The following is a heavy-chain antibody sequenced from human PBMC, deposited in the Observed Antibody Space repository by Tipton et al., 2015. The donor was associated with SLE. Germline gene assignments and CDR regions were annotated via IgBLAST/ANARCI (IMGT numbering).Heavy chain of an antibody. D-gene: IGHD4-11*01. Sequence: TLSLTCTVSGGSISNYYWSWIRQPPGKGLEFIGYLYHSGTTKYNPSLKSRVTISVDTSRQFSLKLSSVTAADTAVYYCAREFLNPVTTVHYYFDLWGRGTLVTVSS. V-gene: IGHV4-59*01. CDR2: LYHSGTT. J-gene: IGHJ2*01. CDR1: GGSISNYY. CDR3: AREFLNPVTTVHYYFDL.